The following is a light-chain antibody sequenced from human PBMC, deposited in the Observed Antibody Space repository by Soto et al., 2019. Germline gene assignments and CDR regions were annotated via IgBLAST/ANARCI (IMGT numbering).Light chain of an antibody. CDR2: GTS. V-gene: IGKV3-20*01. Sequence: EIVMTQSPATLSVSPGERATLSCRASQNVGSRYLAWYQQKPGQAPRLLIYGTSNRATGIPDRFSGSGSGTDFSLTISSLEPGDLAVYYCQQYGSSPRTFGQGTKVDIK. CDR1: QNVGSRY. J-gene: IGKJ1*01. CDR3: QQYGSSPRT.